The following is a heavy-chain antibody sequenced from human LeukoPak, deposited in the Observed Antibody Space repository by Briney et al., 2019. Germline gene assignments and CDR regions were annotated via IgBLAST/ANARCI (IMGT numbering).Heavy chain of an antibody. CDR1: GGSISSYY. V-gene: IGHV4-59*08. Sequence: PSETLSLTCTVSGGSISSYYWSWIRQPPGKGLEWIGYIYYSGSTNYNPSLKSRVTISVDTSKNQFSLKLSSVTAADTAVYCCARHVILNWFDPWGQGTLVTVSS. J-gene: IGHJ5*02. D-gene: IGHD2-21*01. CDR2: IYYSGST. CDR3: ARHVILNWFDP.